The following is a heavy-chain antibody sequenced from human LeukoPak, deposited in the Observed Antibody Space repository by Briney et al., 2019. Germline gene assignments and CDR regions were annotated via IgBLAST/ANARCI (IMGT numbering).Heavy chain of an antibody. CDR1: GGSIGSGGYY. CDR3: ARAPRYGGFDY. Sequence: SETLSLTCTVSGGSIGSGGYYWSWIRQHPGKGLEWLGYIYDSGSTYYSPSLESRVTISVDTSTNQFSLKLSSVTAADTAVYYCARAPRYGGFDYWGQGTLVTVSS. V-gene: IGHV4-31*03. D-gene: IGHD4-23*01. CDR2: IYDSGST. J-gene: IGHJ4*02.